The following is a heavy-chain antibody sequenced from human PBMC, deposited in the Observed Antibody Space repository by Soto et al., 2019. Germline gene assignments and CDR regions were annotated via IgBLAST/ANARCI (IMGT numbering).Heavy chain of an antibody. CDR2: ISGSTSCT. CDR1: GFAFSSYA. Sequence: EVQLLESGGGLVQPGGSLRLSCAASGFAFSSYAMSWVRQAPGKGLEWVSSISGSTSCTYYADAVKGRFTISRDNPKNTLYLQMNSLSAEVTAVYYCAEDRGSFDHFDFLSQGAPVTVCS. V-gene: IGHV3-23*01. CDR3: AEDRGSFDHFDF. D-gene: IGHD3-10*01. J-gene: IGHJ4*02.